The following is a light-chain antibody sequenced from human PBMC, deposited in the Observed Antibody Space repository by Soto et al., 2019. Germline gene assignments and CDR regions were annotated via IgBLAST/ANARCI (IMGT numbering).Light chain of an antibody. V-gene: IGKV3-20*01. CDR1: QSVSSSY. Sequence: EIVLTQSTGTLSLSPGERATLLCKASQSVSSSYFAWYQQKPGQAPRLLFYGASSRTTGIPDRFSGSGSGTDFTLTISRLEPEDFAVYYCQQYGSSPQAFGQGTKQEIK. J-gene: IGKJ2*01. CDR3: QQYGSSPQA. CDR2: GAS.